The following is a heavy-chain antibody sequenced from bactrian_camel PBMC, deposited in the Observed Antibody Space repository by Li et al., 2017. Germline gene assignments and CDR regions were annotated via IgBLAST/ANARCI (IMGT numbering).Heavy chain of an antibody. CDR3: AARGPYCYTKLSVRDFTY. V-gene: IGHV3-3*01. D-gene: IGHD2*01. CDR2: INWRDSST. J-gene: IGHJ6*01. Sequence: HVQLVESGGGSVQAGGSLRLSCAAYGHTSSTSCIAWLRQGPGKEREEIAHINWRDSSTYYADSMKGRFTISQDNAENTVYLQMNSLKPEDTAMYYCAARGPYCYTKLSVRDFTYWGQGTQVTVS. CDR1: GHTSSTSC.